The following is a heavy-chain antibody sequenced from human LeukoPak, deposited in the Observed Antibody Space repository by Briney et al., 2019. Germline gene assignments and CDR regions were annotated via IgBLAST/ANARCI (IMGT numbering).Heavy chain of an antibody. D-gene: IGHD7-27*01. J-gene: IGHJ4*02. CDR1: GGSVSDYY. V-gene: IGHV4-59*02. CDR2: IYHTGST. CDR3: ASRKLGNDY. Sequence: SETLSLTCTISGGSVSDYYWRWIRQPPGRGLEWIGYIYHTGSTSYSPSLKSRVTISADTSQNQFSLKLSSGTGADTAVYYCASRKLGNDYWGQGTLVTVSS.